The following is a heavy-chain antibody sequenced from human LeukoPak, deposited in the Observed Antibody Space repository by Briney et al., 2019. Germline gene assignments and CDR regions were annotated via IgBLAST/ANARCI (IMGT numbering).Heavy chain of an antibody. Sequence: GGSLRLSCAASGFTFSSYEMNWVRQAPGKGLEWVSSISSSSSYIYYADSVKGRFTISRDNAKNSLYLQMNSLRAEDTAVYYCARDPQYYDYVWGSPSPLDYWGQGTLVTVSS. D-gene: IGHD3-16*01. CDR1: GFTFSSYE. CDR2: ISSSSSYI. V-gene: IGHV3-21*01. J-gene: IGHJ4*02. CDR3: ARDPQYYDYVWGSPSPLDY.